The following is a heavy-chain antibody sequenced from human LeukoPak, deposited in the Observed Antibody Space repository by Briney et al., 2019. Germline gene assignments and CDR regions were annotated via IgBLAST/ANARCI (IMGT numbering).Heavy chain of an antibody. V-gene: IGHV4-34*01. J-gene: IGHJ4*02. D-gene: IGHD1-26*01. CDR1: GGSFSGYY. Sequence: SETLSLTCAVYGGSFSGYYWSWIRQPPGKGLEWIGEINHSGSTNYNPSLKSRVTISVDTSKNQFSLKLSSVTAADTAVYYCARGSQKGEDYWGQGTLVTVSS. CDR2: INHSGST. CDR3: ARGSQKGEDY.